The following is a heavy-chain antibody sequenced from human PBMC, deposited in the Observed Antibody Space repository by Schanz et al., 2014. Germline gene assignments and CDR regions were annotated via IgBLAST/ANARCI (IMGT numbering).Heavy chain of an antibody. CDR2: IIPILDIT. CDR1: GYTFTAYF. D-gene: IGHD4-4*01. J-gene: IGHJ6*02. V-gene: IGHV1-46*01. Sequence: QVLLVQSGAEVKQPGASVKVSCKASGYTFTAYFIHWVRQAPGQGLEWMGTIIPILDITNYAQKFQGRVTMTRDTSTSTVYMELSSLRSEDTAVYYCASALTTWGGMDVWGQGTTVTVSS. CDR3: ASALTTWGGMDV.